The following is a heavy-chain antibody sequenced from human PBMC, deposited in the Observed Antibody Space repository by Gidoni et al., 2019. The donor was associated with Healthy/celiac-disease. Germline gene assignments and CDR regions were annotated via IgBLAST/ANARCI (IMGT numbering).Heavy chain of an antibody. V-gene: IGHV1-24*01. CDR1: GYTRTELS. Sequence: QVQLVQSGAEVKKPGASVKVSCKVSGYTRTELSMHWVRQAPGKGLEWMGGFDPEDGETIYAQKFQGRVTMTEDTSTDTAYMELSSLRSEDTAVYYCATGNTGVFGVVIKGPFDYWGQGTLVTVSS. D-gene: IGHD3-3*01. CDR2: FDPEDGET. CDR3: ATGNTGVFGVVIKGPFDY. J-gene: IGHJ4*02.